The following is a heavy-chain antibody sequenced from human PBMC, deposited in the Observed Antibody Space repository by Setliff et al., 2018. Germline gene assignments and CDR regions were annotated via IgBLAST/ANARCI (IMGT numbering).Heavy chain of an antibody. CDR1: GGTFSNYG. CDR3: VRQDILTGYYAFDY. V-gene: IGHV1-69*05. D-gene: IGHD3-9*01. Sequence: SVKVSCKASGGTFSNYGVSWVRQAPGQGLEWMGGTIPLFGTTDYAQKFHGRVTIITDESTSTAYMELSSLTSDDTAVYYCVRQDILTGYYAFDYWGQGTLVTVSS. CDR2: TIPLFGTT. J-gene: IGHJ4*02.